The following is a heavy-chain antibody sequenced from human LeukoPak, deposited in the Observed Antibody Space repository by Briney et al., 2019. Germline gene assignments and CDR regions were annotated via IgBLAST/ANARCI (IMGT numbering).Heavy chain of an antibody. Sequence: GGSLRLSCAASVFTFSSYEMNWVRQAPGKGREWVSYITSSGSAIYDADSVKGRFTVSRDKAKTSVYLQMNSLRHDDMAVYYRARGVYSGYDFNAFDIWGQGTMVTVSS. CDR1: VFTFSSYE. V-gene: IGHV3-48*03. CDR3: ARGVYSGYDFNAFDI. D-gene: IGHD5-12*01. J-gene: IGHJ3*02. CDR2: ITSSGSAI.